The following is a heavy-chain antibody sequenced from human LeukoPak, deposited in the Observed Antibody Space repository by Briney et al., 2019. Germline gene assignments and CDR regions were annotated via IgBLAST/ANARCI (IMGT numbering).Heavy chain of an antibody. D-gene: IGHD1-26*01. V-gene: IGHV3-30*02. CDR2: IRYNGNNQ. CDR3: AKIVGATTPFDY. Sequence: PGGSLRLSCAASGFTFNNYGMHWVRQAPGKGLEWVAFIRYNGNNQYYADSVKGRFTISRDNSKNTLYLQMNSLKGDDTAVYYCAKIVGATTPFDYWGQGTLVTVSS. CDR1: GFTFNNYG. J-gene: IGHJ4*02.